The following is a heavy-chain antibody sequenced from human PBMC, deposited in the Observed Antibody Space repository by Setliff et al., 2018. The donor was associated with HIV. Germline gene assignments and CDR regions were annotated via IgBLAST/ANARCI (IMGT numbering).Heavy chain of an antibody. CDR2: ITGFGGRT. CDR3: SRDRVVGATLDPLDL. Sequence: GGSLRLSCAASGFTFINFGLSWVRQAPGQGLEWVSTITGFGGRTYYADSVKGRFTISKDTSNNTLYLQMNSLGADDTALYYCSRDRVVGATLDPLDLWGQGTMVTVSS. V-gene: IGHV3-23*01. J-gene: IGHJ3*01. CDR1: GFTFINFG. D-gene: IGHD1-26*01.